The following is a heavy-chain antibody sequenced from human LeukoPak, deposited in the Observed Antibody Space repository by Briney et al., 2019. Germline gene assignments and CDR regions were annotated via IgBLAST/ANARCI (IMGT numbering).Heavy chain of an antibody. J-gene: IGHJ4*02. D-gene: IGHD5-12*01. V-gene: IGHV4-34*01. Sequence: SETLTLTCAGYGGSSGGYHWRWIRQPPGKGLEWIGEINHSGSTNYNPSLKSRVTISVDTSKNQFSLKLSSVTAADTAVYYCARISGPPFDYWGQGTLVTVSS. CDR2: INHSGST. CDR3: ARISGPPFDY. CDR1: GGSSGGYH.